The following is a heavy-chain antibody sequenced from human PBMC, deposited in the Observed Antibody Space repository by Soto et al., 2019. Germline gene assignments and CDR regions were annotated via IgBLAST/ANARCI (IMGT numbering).Heavy chain of an antibody. V-gene: IGHV1-2*04. CDR1: GYTFTGYY. D-gene: IGHD3-10*01. CDR3: AREAGRLRGAKNLDY. CDR2: INPNNGGT. J-gene: IGHJ4*01. Sequence: ASVKVSCKASGYTFTGYYLHWVRQAPGQGLEWMGWINPNNGGTNYAQNFQGWFTMTRDTSISTVYMEVTTDDTAVYYCAREAGRLRGAKNLDYWAHGTLVTVSS.